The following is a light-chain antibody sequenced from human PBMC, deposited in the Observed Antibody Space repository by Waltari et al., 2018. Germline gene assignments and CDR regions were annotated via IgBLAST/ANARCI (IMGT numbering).Light chain of an antibody. V-gene: IGKV3-20*01. Sequence: EIVLTQSPGTLSLSPGERATLSCRASQSVSRALAWYQQNPGHAPRLIIYGASNRATSIPDRFSGSGSATDFSLIISRLEPEDFAVYYCQHYVSLPVTFGQGTKVEIK. J-gene: IGKJ1*01. CDR1: QSVSRA. CDR2: GAS. CDR3: QHYVSLPVT.